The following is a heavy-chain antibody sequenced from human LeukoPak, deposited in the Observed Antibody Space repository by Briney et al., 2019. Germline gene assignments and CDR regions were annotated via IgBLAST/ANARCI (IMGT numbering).Heavy chain of an antibody. CDR1: TFSFSSYA. CDR2: ISASGGST. D-gene: IGHD3-10*01. J-gene: IGHJ4*02. V-gene: IGHV3-23*01. CDR3: ARIGSDYYYGLGEAYY. Sequence: GGSLRLSCAASTFSFSSYAMSWVRQAPGKGLEWVSTISASGGSTYYADSVKGRFTISRDNSKNTLHLQMNSLRAEDTAVYYCARIGSDYYYGLGEAYYWGQGTPVTVSS.